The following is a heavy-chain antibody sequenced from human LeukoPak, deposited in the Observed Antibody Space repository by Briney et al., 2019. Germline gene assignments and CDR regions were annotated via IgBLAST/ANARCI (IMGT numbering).Heavy chain of an antibody. V-gene: IGHV4-61*01. Sequence: SETLSPTCTVSGGSVSSGSYYWSWIRQPPGKGLEWIGYIYYSGSTNYNPSLKSRVTISVDTSKNQFSLKLSSVTAADTAVYYCARGSYYDYWGQGTLVTVSS. CDR2: IYYSGST. CDR1: GGSVSSGSYY. J-gene: IGHJ4*02. CDR3: ARGSYYDY. D-gene: IGHD1-26*01.